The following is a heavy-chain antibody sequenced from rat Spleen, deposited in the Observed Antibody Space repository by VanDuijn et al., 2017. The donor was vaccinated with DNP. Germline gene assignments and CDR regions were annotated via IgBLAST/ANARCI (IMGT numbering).Heavy chain of an antibody. Sequence: EVQLVESGGGLVQPGRSLKLSCAASGFTFSDYGMAWVLQAPTTGLEWVASVTYDGGTTSYRDSVKGRFTIYRDNAKNTLYLQRNSLRSEDMATYYCVRPDYYAGSYPFFWGPGTMVTVSS. CDR3: VRPDYYAGSYPFF. CDR2: VTYDGGTT. J-gene: IGHJ1*01. CDR1: GFTFSDYG. V-gene: IGHV5S13*01. D-gene: IGHD1-12*02.